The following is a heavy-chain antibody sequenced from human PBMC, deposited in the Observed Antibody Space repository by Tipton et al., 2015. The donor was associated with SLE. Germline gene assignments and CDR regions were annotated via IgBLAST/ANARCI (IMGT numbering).Heavy chain of an antibody. V-gene: IGHV3-7*01. D-gene: IGHD4-11*01. CDR2: INQDGREK. J-gene: IGHJ4*02. CDR3: GSGRQYDC. CDR1: GFTFSSYW. Sequence: SLRLSCAASGFTFSSYWMTWVRQSPGKGLEWLANINQDGREKFYVDSMKGRLTISRDNVKKSVYLQMNSLRAEDTGVYYCGSGRQYDCWGQGTLVTVAS.